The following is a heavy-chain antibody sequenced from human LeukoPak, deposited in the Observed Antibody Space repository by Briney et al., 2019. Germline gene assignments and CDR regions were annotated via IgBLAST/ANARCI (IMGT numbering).Heavy chain of an antibody. V-gene: IGHV4-59*01. CDR1: GGSISSYY. CDR2: IYYSGST. Sequence: SETLSLTCTVSGGSISSYYWSWIRQPPGKGLEWIGYIYYSGSTNYNPSLKSRVTISVDTSKNQFSLKLSSVTAADTAVYYCARVSEYYDFWSGSYHYFDYWGQGTLVTVSS. D-gene: IGHD3-3*01. CDR3: ARVSEYYDFWSGSYHYFDY. J-gene: IGHJ4*02.